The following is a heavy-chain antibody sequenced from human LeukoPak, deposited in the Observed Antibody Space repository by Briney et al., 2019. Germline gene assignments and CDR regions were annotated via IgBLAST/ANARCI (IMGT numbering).Heavy chain of an antibody. J-gene: IGHJ3*02. V-gene: IGHV3-21*01. CDR2: ISSSSSYI. D-gene: IGHD2-15*01. CDR3: ARASAPGVVVSAFDI. CDR1: GFTFSSYS. Sequence: NPGGSLRLSCAASGFTFSSYSMNWVRQAPGKGLEWVSSISSSSSYIYYADSVKGRFTISRGNAKNSLYLQMNSLRAEDTAVYYCARASAPGVVVSAFDIWGQGTMVTVSS.